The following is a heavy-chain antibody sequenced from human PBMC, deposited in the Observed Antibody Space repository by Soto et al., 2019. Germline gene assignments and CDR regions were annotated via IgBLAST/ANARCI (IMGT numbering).Heavy chain of an antibody. Sequence: QVQLVQSGAEVKKPGASVKVSCKASGYTFTSYYMHWVRQAPGQGREWMGIINPSGGSTSYAQKFQGRVTMTRETSTSTVYMKLSSLSSEDTAVYYCARVVVHLEFDYWGQGTLVTVSS. CDR2: INPSGGST. CDR1: GYTFTSYY. D-gene: IGHD2-21*01. J-gene: IGHJ4*02. CDR3: ARVVVHLEFDY. V-gene: IGHV1-46*03.